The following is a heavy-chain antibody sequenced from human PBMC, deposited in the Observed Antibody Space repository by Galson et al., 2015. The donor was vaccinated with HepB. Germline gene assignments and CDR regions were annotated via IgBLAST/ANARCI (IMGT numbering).Heavy chain of an antibody. Sequence: SLRLSCAASGFTFDDYAMHWVRQAPGKGLEWVSGISWNSGSIGYADSVKGRFTTSRDNAKNSLDLQMNSLRAEDTALYYCAKDIQQWLNYWYFDLWGRGTLVTVSS. CDR3: AKDIQQWLNYWYFDL. CDR1: GFTFDDYA. J-gene: IGHJ2*01. V-gene: IGHV3-9*01. D-gene: IGHD6-19*01. CDR2: ISWNSGSI.